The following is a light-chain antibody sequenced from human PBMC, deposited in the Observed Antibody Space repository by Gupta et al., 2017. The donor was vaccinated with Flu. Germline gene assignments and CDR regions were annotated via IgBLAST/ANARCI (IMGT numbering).Light chain of an antibody. CDR3: QQRNDGLT. V-gene: IGKV3-11*01. CDR1: RSVNYY. Sequence: IVLTQSPATLSLSPGDRATLSCRASRSVNYYLAWYQQRPGQAPRLLIYDASKRATGVPVRFSGSGSGTDCTLTISSLQPEDFAVYYCQQRNDGLTFGGGTKLEIK. CDR2: DAS. J-gene: IGKJ4*01.